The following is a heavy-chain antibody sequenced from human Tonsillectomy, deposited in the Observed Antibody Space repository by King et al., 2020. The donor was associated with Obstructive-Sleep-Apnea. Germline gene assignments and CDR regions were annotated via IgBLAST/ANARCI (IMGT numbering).Heavy chain of an antibody. Sequence: QLVQSGGGLVQPGGSLRLSCAASGFTVSSNYMSWVRQAPGKGLEWVSLIYSGGTTYYADSVKGRFTVSRHTSNNTLYLQMNSLRAEDTAVYYCARGDYYYYYAMDVRGQGTTVTVSS. CDR3: ARGDYYYYYAMDV. CDR1: GFTVSSNY. CDR2: IYSGGTT. V-gene: IGHV3-53*04. J-gene: IGHJ6*02.